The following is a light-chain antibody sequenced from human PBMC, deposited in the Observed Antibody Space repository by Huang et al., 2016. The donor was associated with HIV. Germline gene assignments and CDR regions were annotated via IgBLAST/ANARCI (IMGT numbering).Light chain of an antibody. V-gene: IGKV2-28*01. CDR2: LGS. J-gene: IGKJ1*01. CDR1: PSLLHSNGYNY. CDR3: MQALQTPRT. Sequence: DIVMTQSPLSLPVTPGEPASVSCRSSPSLLHSNGYNYLDWYLQKPGQSPQLLIYLGSNRAAGVPDRVSGSGSGTDFTLKISRVEAEDVGIYYCMQALQTPRTFGQGTKVEIK.